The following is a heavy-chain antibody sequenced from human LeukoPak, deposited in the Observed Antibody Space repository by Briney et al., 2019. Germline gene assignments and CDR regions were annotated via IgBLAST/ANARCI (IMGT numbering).Heavy chain of an antibody. CDR3: ARGVGATGYYFDY. Sequence: GGSLRLSCAASGFTFRTYAITWVRQAPGKGLEWVSSISSSSSYIYYADSVKGRFTISRDNAKNSLYLQMNSLRAEDTAVYYCARGVGATGYYFDYWGQGTLVTVSS. CDR2: ISSSSSYI. V-gene: IGHV3-21*01. CDR1: GFTFRTYA. J-gene: IGHJ4*02. D-gene: IGHD1-26*01.